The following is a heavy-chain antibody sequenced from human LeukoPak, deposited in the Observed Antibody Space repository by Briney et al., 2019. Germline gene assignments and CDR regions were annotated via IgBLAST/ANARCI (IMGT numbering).Heavy chain of an antibody. CDR1: GYTFTSYD. V-gene: IGHV1-8*01. Sequence: ASVKVSCKASGYTFTSYDINWVRQATGQGLEWMGWINPNSGNTGYAQKFQGRVTMTRNTSISTAYMELSSLRSEDTAVYYWARFAVLRFLEWLPVLRGMDVWGQGTTVTVSS. CDR2: INPNSGNT. J-gene: IGHJ6*02. D-gene: IGHD3-3*01. CDR3: ARFAVLRFLEWLPVLRGMDV.